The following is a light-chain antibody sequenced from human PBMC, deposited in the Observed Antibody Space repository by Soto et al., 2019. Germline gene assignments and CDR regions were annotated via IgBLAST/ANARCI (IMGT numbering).Light chain of an antibody. Sequence: QPVLTQPPSVSGAPGQSVTISCTGSSSDIGAGGDVHWYQQLPGKAPKLLIYGNSNRPSGLPDRFSGSKSDTSASLAITGLQAEDEADYYCQSFDSSLSAYVFGTGTKLTVL. CDR2: GNS. V-gene: IGLV1-40*01. CDR3: QSFDSSLSAYV. J-gene: IGLJ1*01. CDR1: SSDIGAGGD.